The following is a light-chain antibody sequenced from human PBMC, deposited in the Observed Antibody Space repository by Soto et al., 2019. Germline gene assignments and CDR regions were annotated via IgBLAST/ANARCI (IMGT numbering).Light chain of an antibody. CDR3: QHSYITPYT. CDR2: AAS. Sequence: DIQMTQSPSSLSASVGDTVTITCRASQSISVHLNWYQQKPGKVPKLLIYAASNVQSGVPSSFSGSGSETDFALTISSLQPEDFATYYCQHSYITPYTFGQWTKLQIK. J-gene: IGKJ2*01. V-gene: IGKV1-39*01. CDR1: QSISVH.